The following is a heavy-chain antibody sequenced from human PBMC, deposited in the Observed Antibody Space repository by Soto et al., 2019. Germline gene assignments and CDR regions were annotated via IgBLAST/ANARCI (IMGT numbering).Heavy chain of an antibody. V-gene: IGHV4-30-2*01. J-gene: IGHJ5*02. CDR1: GGSISSGGYS. Sequence: SETLSLTCTVSGGSISSGGYSWTWIRQHPGKGLEWIGYIYHSGSTYYNPSLKSRVTISVDRSKNQFSLKLSSVTAADTAVYYCARIPDRWGQGTLVTVSS. CDR3: ARIPDR. CDR2: IYHSGST. D-gene: IGHD2-2*01.